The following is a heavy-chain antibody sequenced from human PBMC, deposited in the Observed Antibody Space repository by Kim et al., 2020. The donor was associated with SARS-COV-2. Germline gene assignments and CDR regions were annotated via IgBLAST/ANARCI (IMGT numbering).Heavy chain of an antibody. CDR2: IDPTDSYT. J-gene: IGHJ4*02. Sequence: GESLKISCKGSGYTFSDYWISWVRQMPGKGLEWMGRIDPTDSYTTYNPSFQGHVTISVDKSISTAYLQWSSLKASDTAIYYCASPYGSGSPFSDFWGQGT. D-gene: IGHD3-10*01. V-gene: IGHV5-10-1*01. CDR1: GYTFSDYW. CDR3: ASPYGSGSPFSDF.